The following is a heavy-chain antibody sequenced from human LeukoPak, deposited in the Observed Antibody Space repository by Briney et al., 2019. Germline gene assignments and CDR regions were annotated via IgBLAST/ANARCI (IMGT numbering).Heavy chain of an antibody. CDR3: AKCWSIPVSQTSMDV. D-gene: IGHD3-3*01. V-gene: IGHV3-53*01. CDR1: GLSVSSNY. J-gene: IGHJ6*02. CDR2: IYGNGST. Sequence: GGSLSLSCAASGLSVSSNYWSWVRQPPGKGLEWVSIIYGNGSTYYADSVKGRLIISRDNSKNTLYLQMNSLRADDTAVYYCAKCWSIPVSQTSMDVWGQGTTVTVSS.